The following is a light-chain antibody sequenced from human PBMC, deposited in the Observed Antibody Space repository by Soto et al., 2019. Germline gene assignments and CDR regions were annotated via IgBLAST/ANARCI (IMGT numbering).Light chain of an antibody. Sequence: EIVLTQSPATLSLSPGERATLSCRDSQSVSSYLAWYQQKPGQAPRLLIYDSSNRATGIPARFSGSGSGTDFSLTISSRETEDFSVYYCQQRRNWPPAFGGGTKVEIK. V-gene: IGKV3-11*01. CDR2: DSS. J-gene: IGKJ4*01. CDR3: QQRRNWPPA. CDR1: QSVSSY.